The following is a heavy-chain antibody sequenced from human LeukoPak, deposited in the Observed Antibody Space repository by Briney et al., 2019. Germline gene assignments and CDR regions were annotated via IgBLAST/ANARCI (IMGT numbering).Heavy chain of an antibody. J-gene: IGHJ6*03. CDR2: IIPIFGTA. CDR1: GYTFSSYA. CDR3: ASSYYYDSSGGYDYYYYMDV. D-gene: IGHD3-22*01. V-gene: IGHV1-69*13. Sequence: ASVKVSCKASGYTFSSYAISWVRQAPGQGLEWMGGIIPIFGTANYAQKFQGRVTITADESTSTAYMELSSLRSEDTAVYYCASSYYYDSSGGYDYYYYMDVWGKGTTVTISS.